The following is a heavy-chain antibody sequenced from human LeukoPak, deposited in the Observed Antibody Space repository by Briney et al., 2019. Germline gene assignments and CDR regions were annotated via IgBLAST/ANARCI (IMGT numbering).Heavy chain of an antibody. CDR2: IYSSGST. D-gene: IGHD6-6*01. J-gene: IGHJ4*02. CDR1: GGSISGYY. CDR3: ARHRYTSSSSYFDF. Sequence: SETLSLTCTVSGGSISGYYWTWIRQPPGKGLEWIGYIYSSGSTNYNPFLKSRVTISVDTSKNQFSLRLSSVTAADTAVYYCARHRYTSSSSYFDFWGQGTLVTVSS. V-gene: IGHV4-59*08.